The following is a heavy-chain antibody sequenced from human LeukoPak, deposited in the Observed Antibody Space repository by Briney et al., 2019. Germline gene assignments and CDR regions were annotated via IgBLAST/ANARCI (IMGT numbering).Heavy chain of an antibody. CDR3: ARDWTYDRRDAFDI. D-gene: IGHD3/OR15-3a*01. Sequence: SETLSLTCTVSGGSISSGDYYWSWIRQPPGKGLEWIGYIYYSGSTYYNPSLKSRVTISVDTSKNQFSLKLSSVTAADTAVYYCARDWTYDRRDAFDIWGQGTMVTVSS. CDR1: GGSISSGDYY. V-gene: IGHV4-30-4*01. CDR2: IYYSGST. J-gene: IGHJ3*02.